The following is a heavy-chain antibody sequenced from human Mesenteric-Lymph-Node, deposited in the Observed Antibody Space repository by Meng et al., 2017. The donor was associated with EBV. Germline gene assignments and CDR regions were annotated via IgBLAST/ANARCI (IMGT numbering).Heavy chain of an antibody. CDR3: VGGVAADGSVDY. CDR2: IYYSGDT. J-gene: IGHJ4*02. V-gene: IGHV4-30-4*01. Sequence: QGQLNESGPGLAKPSQTLSLTCAVSVGSSSRGGYYWSWIRQPPGKGLEWIGYIYYSGDTYYNPSLKSRVTISVDTSKNQFSLKLSSVTAADTAVYYCVGGVAADGSVDYWGQGTLVTVSS. D-gene: IGHD6-13*01. CDR1: VGSSSRGGYY.